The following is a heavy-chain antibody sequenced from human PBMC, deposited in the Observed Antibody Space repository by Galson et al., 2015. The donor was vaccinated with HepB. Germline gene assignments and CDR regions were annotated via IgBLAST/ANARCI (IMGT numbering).Heavy chain of an antibody. CDR3: ARRRIAAAGQTPFDY. J-gene: IGHJ4*02. CDR1: GGSISTSSYY. Sequence: SETLSLTCTVSGGSISTSSYYWGWIRQPPGKGLEWIGSIYYSGSTYYNPSLKSRVTISVDTSKNQFSLKLSSVTAADTALYYCARRRIAAAGQTPFDYWGRGTLVTVSS. CDR2: IYYSGST. V-gene: IGHV4-39*01. D-gene: IGHD6-13*01.